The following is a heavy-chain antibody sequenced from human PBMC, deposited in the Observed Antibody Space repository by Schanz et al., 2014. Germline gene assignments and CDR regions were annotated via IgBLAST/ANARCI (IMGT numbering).Heavy chain of an antibody. D-gene: IGHD5-12*01. Sequence: EVQLVESGGGLVKPGGSLRLSCAASGFTFSNTWMSWVRQAPGKGLEWVANIKGDSSVKAYVDSVRGRFTLSRDNVKNSVYLQMNSLRVEDTAVYYCARDPNSVNELDYWGQGTLVTVSS. CDR1: GFTFSNTW. CDR3: ARDPNSVNELDY. V-gene: IGHV3-7*03. CDR2: IKGDSSVK. J-gene: IGHJ4*02.